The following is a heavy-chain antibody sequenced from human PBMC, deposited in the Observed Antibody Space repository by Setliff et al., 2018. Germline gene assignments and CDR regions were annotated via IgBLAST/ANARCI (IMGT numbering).Heavy chain of an antibody. V-gene: IGHV4-38-2*01. D-gene: IGHD2-15*01. CDR1: GYSIGSGYY. CDR2: IFYRGTT. Sequence: KPSETLSLTCDVSGYSIGSGYYWGWIRQPPGRGLEWIGTIFYRGTTYYNLSLKSPVTISLDASKNQFSLTLTSVTAADTAVYYCARQRVVVGAPSWFDPWGQGTLVTVS. CDR3: ARQRVVVGAPSWFDP. J-gene: IGHJ5*02.